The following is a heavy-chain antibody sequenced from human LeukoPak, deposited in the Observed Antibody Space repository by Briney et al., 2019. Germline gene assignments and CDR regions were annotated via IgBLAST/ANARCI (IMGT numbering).Heavy chain of an antibody. J-gene: IGHJ4*02. V-gene: IGHV3-15*01. Sequence: GGSLRLSCGASGFTFSNAWMSWVRQAPGQGLEWVGRIKSLDDGGATDYAAPVKGRFTISRDDSKNTLYLQMNSLKSEDTAMYYCTTDRNYYGSGTQYWGQGTLVTVSS. CDR3: TTDRNYYGSGTQY. CDR2: IKSLDDGGAT. D-gene: IGHD3-10*01. CDR1: GFTFSNAW.